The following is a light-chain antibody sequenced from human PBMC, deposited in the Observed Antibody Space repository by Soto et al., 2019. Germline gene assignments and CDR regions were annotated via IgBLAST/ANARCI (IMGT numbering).Light chain of an antibody. CDR2: NVS. V-gene: IGLV2-11*01. J-gene: IGLJ2*01. CDR1: SSDVGGYIY. Sequence: QSALTQPRSVSGSPGQSVTISCTGTSSDVGGYIYVSWYQHHPGKAPKLMIYNVSERPSGVPDRFSGSKSGNAASLTISGLQADDEADYYCCSYAGTYTLIFGGGTQLTVL. CDR3: CSYAGTYTLI.